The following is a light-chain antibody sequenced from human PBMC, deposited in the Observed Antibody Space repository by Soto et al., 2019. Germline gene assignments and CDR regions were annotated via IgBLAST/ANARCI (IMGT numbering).Light chain of an antibody. CDR2: AAS. CDR3: QQSYGTPWT. J-gene: IGKJ1*01. Sequence: DIQMTQSPSSLSASVGDRVTITCRASQSISSYLNWYQQKPGKAPKLLIYAASSLQSGVPSRFSGSGSGTDFTLTISSLQPEDSATYYCQQSYGTPWTFGQGTKVDIK. CDR1: QSISSY. V-gene: IGKV1-39*01.